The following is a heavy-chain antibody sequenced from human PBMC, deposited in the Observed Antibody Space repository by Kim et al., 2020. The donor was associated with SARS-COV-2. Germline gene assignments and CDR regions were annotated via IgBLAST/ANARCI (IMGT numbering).Heavy chain of an antibody. V-gene: IGHV4-59*01. D-gene: IGHD1-20*01. CDR1: GGSMSSYD. Sequence: SETLSLTCSVAGGSMSSYDWSWIRHPPGKGLEWIGDVYYSGIPNYNPSLKIRVTLSVNTSKYKFSLKLSSVPAAANAVYYCAPRQDNCYVYRFYFD. J-gene: IGHJ4*01. CDR3: APRQDNCYVYRFYFD. CDR2: VYYSGIP.